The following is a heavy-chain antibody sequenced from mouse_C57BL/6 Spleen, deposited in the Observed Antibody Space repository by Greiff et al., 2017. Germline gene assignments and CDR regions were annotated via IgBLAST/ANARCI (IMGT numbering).Heavy chain of an antibody. J-gene: IGHJ3*01. CDR3: APYYSNPFAY. CDR2: INPSSGYT. Sequence: QVQLQQSGAELAKPGASVKLSCKASGYTFTSYWMHWVKQRPGQGLEWIGYINPSSGYTKYNQKFKDKATLTAEKPPSTDYMQLSSLTYEDAAVYYCAPYYSNPFAYWGQGPLVTVSA. V-gene: IGHV1-7*01. CDR1: GYTFTSYW. D-gene: IGHD2-5*01.